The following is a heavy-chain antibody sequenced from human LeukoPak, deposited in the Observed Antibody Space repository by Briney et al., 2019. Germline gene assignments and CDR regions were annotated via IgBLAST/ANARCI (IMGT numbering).Heavy chain of an antibody. Sequence: ASVKVSCKASGYTFTGHYMHWVRQAPGQGLEWMGIINPSGGSTSYAQKFQGRVTMTRDTSTSTVYMELSSLRSEDTAVYYCARDVDHRSGYNFYYYYYGMDVWGQGTTVTVSS. V-gene: IGHV1-46*01. CDR1: GYTFTGHY. D-gene: IGHD3-22*01. CDR3: ARDVDHRSGYNFYYYYYGMDV. CDR2: INPSGGST. J-gene: IGHJ6*02.